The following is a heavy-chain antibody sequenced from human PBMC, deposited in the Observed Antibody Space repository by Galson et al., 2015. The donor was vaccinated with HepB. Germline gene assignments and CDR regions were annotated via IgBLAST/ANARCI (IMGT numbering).Heavy chain of an antibody. CDR1: GYTLTELS. Sequence: SVKVSCKVSGYTLTELSMHWVRQAPGKGLEWMGGFDPEDGETIYAQKFQGRVTMTEDTSTDTAYMELSSLRSEDTAVYYCATGLWFGELLARPTWFDPWGQGTLVTVSS. J-gene: IGHJ5*02. D-gene: IGHD3-10*01. V-gene: IGHV1-24*01. CDR2: FDPEDGET. CDR3: ATGLWFGELLARPTWFDP.